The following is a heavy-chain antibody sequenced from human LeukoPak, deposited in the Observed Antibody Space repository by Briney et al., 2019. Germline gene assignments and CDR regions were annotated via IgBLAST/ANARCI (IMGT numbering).Heavy chain of an antibody. V-gene: IGHV1-69*13. CDR1: GGTFSSYA. Sequence: GASVKVSCKASGGTFSSYAISWVRQAPGQGLEWMGGIIPIFGTANYAQKFQGRVTITADESTSTAYMELSSLRSEDTAAYYCARYYSGWYYFDYWGQGTLVTVSS. D-gene: IGHD6-19*01. J-gene: IGHJ4*02. CDR2: IIPIFGTA. CDR3: ARYYSGWYYFDY.